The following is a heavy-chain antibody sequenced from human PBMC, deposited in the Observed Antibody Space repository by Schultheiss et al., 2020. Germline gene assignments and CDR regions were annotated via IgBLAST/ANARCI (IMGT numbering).Heavy chain of an antibody. Sequence: SGPTLVKPTQTLTLTCTFSGFSLSTSGMCVSWIRQPPGKALEWLARIDWDDDKYYSPSLETRLTITKDTSKNQVVLTMTNMDPVDTATYYCAHSHPPGIAAAGIKVGVNGFDPWGQGTLVTGS. CDR2: IDWDDDK. V-gene: IGHV2-70*12. CDR1: GFSLSTSGMC. CDR3: AHSHPPGIAAAGIKVGVNGFDP. D-gene: IGHD6-13*01. J-gene: IGHJ5*02.